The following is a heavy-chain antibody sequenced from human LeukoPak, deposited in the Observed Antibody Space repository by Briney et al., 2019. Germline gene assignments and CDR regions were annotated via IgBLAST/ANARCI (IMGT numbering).Heavy chain of an antibody. Sequence: SETLSLTCTVSGGSISSYYWSWIRQPPGKGLEWIGYIYYSGSTNYNPSLKSRVTISVDTSKNQFSLKLSSVTAADTAVYYCARGLQQLDSLEPYYYYYYMDVWGKGTTVTVSS. V-gene: IGHV4-59*01. CDR1: GGSISSYY. CDR3: ARGLQQLDSLEPYYYYYYMDV. D-gene: IGHD6-6*01. CDR2: IYYSGST. J-gene: IGHJ6*03.